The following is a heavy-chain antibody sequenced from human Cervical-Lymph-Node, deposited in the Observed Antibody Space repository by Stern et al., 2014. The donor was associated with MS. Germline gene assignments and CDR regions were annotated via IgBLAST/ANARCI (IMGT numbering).Heavy chain of an antibody. CDR3: ATDYNY. CDR2: FDPEDGEA. CDR1: GSTLSEFS. V-gene: IGHV1-24*01. J-gene: IGHJ4*02. D-gene: IGHD4-11*01. Sequence: QVQLAQSGAEVKKPGASVKVSCKVSGSTLSEFSMHCVRQAPGKGLEWMGNFDPEDGEAIYAQRFQGRVTMTADTSTDTAYMELSSLRSEDTAVYYCATDYNYWGQGTLVTVSS.